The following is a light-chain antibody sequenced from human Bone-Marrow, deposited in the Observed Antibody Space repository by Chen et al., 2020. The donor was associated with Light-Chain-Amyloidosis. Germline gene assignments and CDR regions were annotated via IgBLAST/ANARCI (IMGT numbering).Light chain of an antibody. V-gene: IGLV3-21*02. CDR3: QVWDRSSDRPV. CDR1: NIGSTS. CDR2: DDS. Sequence: YVLTQPSSVSVAPGQTATIACGGNNIGSTSVHWYQQTPGQAPLLVVYDDSDRPSGIPERLSGSNSGNTATLTISRVEVGDEADYYCQVWDRSSDRPVFGGGTKLTVL. J-gene: IGLJ3*02.